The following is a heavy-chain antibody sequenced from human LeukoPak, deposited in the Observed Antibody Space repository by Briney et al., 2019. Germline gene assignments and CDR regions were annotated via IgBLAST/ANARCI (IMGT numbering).Heavy chain of an antibody. CDR3: ARRIAAAIDY. CDR1: GGTFSSYA. J-gene: IGHJ4*02. Sequence: ASVKVSCKASGGTFSSYAISWVRQAPGQGLEWMGWINPNSGGTNYAQKFQGRVTMTRDTSISTAYMELSRLRSDDTAVYYCARRIAAAIDYWGQGTLVTVSS. CDR2: INPNSGGT. D-gene: IGHD6-13*01. V-gene: IGHV1-2*02.